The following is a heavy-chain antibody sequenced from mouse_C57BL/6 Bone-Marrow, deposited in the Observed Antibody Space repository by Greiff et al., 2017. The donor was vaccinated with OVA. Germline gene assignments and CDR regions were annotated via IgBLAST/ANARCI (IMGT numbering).Heavy chain of an antibody. CDR2: IYPSDSET. CDR1: GYTFTSYW. V-gene: IGHV1-61*01. J-gene: IGHJ2*01. Sequence: VQLKQPGAELVRPGSSVKLSCKASGYTFTSYWMDWVKQRPGQGLEWIGNIYPSDSETHYNQKFKDKATLTVDKSSSTAYMQLSSLTSEDSAVYYCARGVTGYFDYWGQGTTLTVSS. D-gene: IGHD4-1*01. CDR3: ARGVTGYFDY.